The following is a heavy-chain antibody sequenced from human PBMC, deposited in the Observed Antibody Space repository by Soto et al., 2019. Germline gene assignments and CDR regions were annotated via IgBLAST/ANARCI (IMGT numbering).Heavy chain of an antibody. V-gene: IGHV3-48*03. Sequence: LRLSCAASRFTFSTYEMNWVRQAPGKGLEWVSYINTSGSTVYYADSVKGRFTISRDNTRNSLYLQMNNLRDEDTALYYCVRYCSTTLCNGVATRTFDYWGQGTLVTVSP. CDR3: VRYCSTTLCNGVATRTFDY. J-gene: IGHJ4*02. CDR2: INTSGSTV. CDR1: RFTFSTYE. D-gene: IGHD2-2*01.